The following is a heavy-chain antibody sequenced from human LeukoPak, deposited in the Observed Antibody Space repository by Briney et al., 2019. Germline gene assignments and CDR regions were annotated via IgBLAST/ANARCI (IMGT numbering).Heavy chain of an antibody. V-gene: IGHV3-48*03. J-gene: IGHJ4*02. CDR1: YE. CDR3: AAVIDY. CDR2: ISNSGSTK. Sequence: YEMNWIRQAPGKGLEWISYISNSGSTKYYADSVKGRFTISRDNAKNSVFLQMNSLRAEDTAVYYCAAVIDYWGQGTLVTVSS.